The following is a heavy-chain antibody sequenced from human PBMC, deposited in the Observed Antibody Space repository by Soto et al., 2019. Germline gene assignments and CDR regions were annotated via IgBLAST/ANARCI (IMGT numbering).Heavy chain of an antibody. J-gene: IGHJ5*02. CDR3: ARQASYWHGGGGWIDP. D-gene: IGHD2-8*02. Sequence: EVQLVESGGGLVQPGGSLRLSCAASGFTFSAYDVHWVRQATGKGLEWVSAIGTQHDTYYPESVKGRFTISRENAKNSLYLQMNSLRAGDTAVYYCARQASYWHGGGGWIDPWGQGTLVTVSS. CDR2: IGTQHDT. CDR1: GFTFSAYD. V-gene: IGHV3-13*01.